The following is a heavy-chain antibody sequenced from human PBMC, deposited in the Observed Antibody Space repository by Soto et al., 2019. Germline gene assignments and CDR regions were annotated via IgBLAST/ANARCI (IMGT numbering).Heavy chain of an antibody. Sequence: ASVKVSCKASGYTFTSYAMHWVRQAPGQRLEWMGWINAGNGNTKYSQKFQGRVTITRDTSASTAYMELSGLRSEDTAVYYCARVYGSGTHPGTNWFDPWGQGTLVTVSS. D-gene: IGHD3-10*01. CDR2: INAGNGNT. CDR3: ARVYGSGTHPGTNWFDP. CDR1: GYTFTSYA. V-gene: IGHV1-3*01. J-gene: IGHJ5*02.